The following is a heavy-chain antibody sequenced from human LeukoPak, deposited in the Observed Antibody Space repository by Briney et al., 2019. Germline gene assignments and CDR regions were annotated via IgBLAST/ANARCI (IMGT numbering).Heavy chain of an antibody. CDR2: INHSGST. V-gene: IGHV4-34*01. CDR1: GGSVRSGNYF. J-gene: IGHJ4*02. CDR3: ARGRGSPWPHFDY. Sequence: PSETLSLTCTVSGGSVRSGNYFWSWIRQPPGKGLEWIGEINHSGSTNYNPSLKSRVTISVDTSKNQFSLKLSSVTAADTAVYYCARGRGSPWPHFDYWGQGTLVTVSS. D-gene: IGHD3-10*01.